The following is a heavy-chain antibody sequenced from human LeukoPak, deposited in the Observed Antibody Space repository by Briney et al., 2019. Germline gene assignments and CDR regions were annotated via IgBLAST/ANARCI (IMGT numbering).Heavy chain of an antibody. CDR2: IRSKASGGTT. V-gene: IGHV3-49*03. D-gene: IGHD6-19*01. J-gene: IGHJ4*02. CDR1: GFSLTNYA. CDR3: SSDYSSGWYYFDY. Sequence: GRSLRLSCTASGFSLTNYAVSWFRQAPGKGLEWVGYIRSKASGGTTEYAASVKGRFSISRDDSKSIAYLQMNSLKTEDTAVYYCSSDYSSGWYYFDYWGQGTLVTVSS.